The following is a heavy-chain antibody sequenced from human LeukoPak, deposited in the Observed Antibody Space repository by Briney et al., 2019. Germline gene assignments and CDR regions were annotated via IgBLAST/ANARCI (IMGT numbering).Heavy chain of an antibody. CDR3: ARDTPGRLRFLGNWFDP. V-gene: IGHV1-2*02. Sequence: ASVKVSCKASGYTFTGYYMHWVRQAPGQGLEWMGWINPNSGGTNYAQKFQGRVTMTRDTSISTAYMELSRLRSDDTAVYYCARDTPGRLRFLGNWFDPWGQGTLVTVSS. J-gene: IGHJ5*02. D-gene: IGHD3-3*01. CDR2: INPNSGGT. CDR1: GYTFTGYY.